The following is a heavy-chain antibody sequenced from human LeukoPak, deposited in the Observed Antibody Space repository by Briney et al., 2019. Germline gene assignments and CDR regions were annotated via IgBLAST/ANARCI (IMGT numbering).Heavy chain of an antibody. V-gene: IGHV1-24*01. D-gene: IGHD2-15*01. Sequence: GASVKVSCKVSGYTLTELSMHWVRQAPGKGLEWMGGFDPEDGETIYAQKFQGRVTMTEDTSTDTAYMELSSLRSEDTAVYYCARGALVAASLDNWFDPWGQGTLVTVSS. CDR2: FDPEDGET. CDR3: ARGALVAASLDNWFDP. CDR1: GYTLTELS. J-gene: IGHJ5*02.